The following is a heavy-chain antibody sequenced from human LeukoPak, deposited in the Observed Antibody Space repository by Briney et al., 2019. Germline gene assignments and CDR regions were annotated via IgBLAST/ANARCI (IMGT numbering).Heavy chain of an antibody. CDR3: ARGDYGDYDQGNWFDP. CDR1: GYTFTSYA. CDR2: INTNTGNP. J-gene: IGHJ5*02. Sequence: ASVKVSCKASGYTFTSYAMTWVRQAPGQGLEWMGWINTNTGNPTYAQGFTGRFVFSLDTSVSTAYLQISSLKADDTAVYYCARGDYGDYDQGNWFDPWGQGTLVTVSS. V-gene: IGHV7-4-1*02. D-gene: IGHD4-17*01.